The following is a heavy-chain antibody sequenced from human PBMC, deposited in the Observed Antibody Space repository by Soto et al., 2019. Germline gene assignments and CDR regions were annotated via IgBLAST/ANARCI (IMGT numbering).Heavy chain of an antibody. CDR3: ARVDRILYNYYYYGMDV. Sequence: PGGSLRLSCAASGFTFSSYAMHWVRQAPGKGLEWVAVISYDGSNKYYADSVKGRFTISRDNSKNTLYLQMNSLRAEDTAVYYCARVDRILYNYYYYGMDVWGQGTTVTVSS. V-gene: IGHV3-30-3*01. D-gene: IGHD2-8*01. J-gene: IGHJ6*02. CDR1: GFTFSSYA. CDR2: ISYDGSNK.